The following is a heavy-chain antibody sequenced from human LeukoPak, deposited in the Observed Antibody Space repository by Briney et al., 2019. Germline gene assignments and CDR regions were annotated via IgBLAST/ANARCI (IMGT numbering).Heavy chain of an antibody. Sequence: PGRSLRLSCAASGFTFRSYGMHWVRQAPGKGLEWVAVISYDGSKEHYGDSVKGRFSISRDNSKNTLYLQMNSLRAEDTAVYYCAKEYDSLYYFDYWGQGTPVTVSS. CDR2: ISYDGSKE. V-gene: IGHV3-30*18. CDR1: GFTFRSYG. J-gene: IGHJ4*02. D-gene: IGHD3-16*01. CDR3: AKEYDSLYYFDY.